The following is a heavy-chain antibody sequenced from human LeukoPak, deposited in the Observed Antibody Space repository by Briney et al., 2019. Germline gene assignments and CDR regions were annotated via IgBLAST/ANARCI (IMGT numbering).Heavy chain of an antibody. CDR2: INQGESMI. Sequence: GGSLRLSCAASGFRFSRYWMSWVRQAPGKGLEWVASINQGESMIWYVDSVKGRFTISRDNANNLLFLQMNYMRVEDTAVYYCAKLLRDVTIYDFWGHGDLVTVSS. J-gene: IGHJ4*03. CDR3: AKLLRDVTIYDF. D-gene: IGHD5-24*01. CDR1: GFRFSRYW. V-gene: IGHV3-7*01.